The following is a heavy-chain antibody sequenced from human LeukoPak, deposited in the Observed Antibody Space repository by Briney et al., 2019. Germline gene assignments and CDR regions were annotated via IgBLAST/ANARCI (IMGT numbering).Heavy chain of an antibody. Sequence: ASVKVSCKASGYTFTSYAISWVRQAPGQGLEWMGGIIPIFGTANYAQKFQGRVTITADESSSTAYMELSSLRSEDTAVYYCARDLRNDFWSGRGYWFDPWGQGTLVTVSS. CDR2: IIPIFGTA. J-gene: IGHJ5*02. CDR1: GYTFTSYA. CDR3: ARDLRNDFWSGRGYWFDP. V-gene: IGHV1-69*13. D-gene: IGHD3-3*01.